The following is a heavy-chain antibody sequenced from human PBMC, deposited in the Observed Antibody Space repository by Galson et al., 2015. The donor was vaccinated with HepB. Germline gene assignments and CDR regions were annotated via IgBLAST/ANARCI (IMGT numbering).Heavy chain of an antibody. CDR3: ARAPGGWLDV. D-gene: IGHD6-19*01. CDR2: ISSSGRTV. J-gene: IGHJ6*04. CDR1: GFTFSDYY. Sequence: SLRLSCAASGFTFSDYYMTWVRQAPGKGLEWVSYISSSGRTVDYADSVKGRFTISRDNAKKSLFLQMNSLRAEDTALYYCARAPGGWLDVWGKGTTVTVSS. V-gene: IGHV3-11*01.